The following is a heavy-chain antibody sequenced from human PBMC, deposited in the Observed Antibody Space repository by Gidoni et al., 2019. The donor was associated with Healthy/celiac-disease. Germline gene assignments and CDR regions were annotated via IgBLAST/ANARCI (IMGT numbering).Heavy chain of an antibody. CDR2: ISYDGSNK. V-gene: IGHV3-30*18. Sequence: QVQLVESGGGVVQPGRSLRLSCAASGFTFSSYGMHWVRQAPGKGLEWVAVISYDGSNKYYADSVKGRFTISRDNSKNTLYLQMNSLRAEDTAVYYCAKDIVVVPADPYYYYYGMDVWGQGTTVTVSS. J-gene: IGHJ6*02. D-gene: IGHD2-2*01. CDR1: GFTFSSYG. CDR3: AKDIVVVPADPYYYYYGMDV.